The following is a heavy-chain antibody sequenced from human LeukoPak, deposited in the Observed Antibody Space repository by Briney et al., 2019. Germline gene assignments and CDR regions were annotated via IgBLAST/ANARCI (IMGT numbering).Heavy chain of an antibody. CDR3: AKDSSYMIAAAGGFDP. D-gene: IGHD6-13*01. Sequence: SETLSLTCTVSGGSIRNYYWSWIRQPPGKGLEWIGYIYNSGSTYYNPSLQSRVTISVDTSKNQFSLKLSSVTAADTAVYYCAKDSSYMIAAAGGFDPWGQGTLVTVSS. CDR2: IYNSGST. V-gene: IGHV4-4*08. CDR1: GGSIRNYY. J-gene: IGHJ5*02.